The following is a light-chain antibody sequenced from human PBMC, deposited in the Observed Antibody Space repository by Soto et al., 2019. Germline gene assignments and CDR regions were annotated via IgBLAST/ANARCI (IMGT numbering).Light chain of an antibody. J-gene: IGKJ1*01. CDR1: HSLSSSS. CDR3: QQYDSSPPWT. CDR2: GAS. Sequence: EIVLTQSPGTLSLSPGDRAALSCRASHSLSSSSLAWYLQKPGQAPRLLIYGASSRATGIPERFSGSGSGTAFILPISTLEPEDFAVYYCQQYDSSPPWTFGQGTRVEFK. V-gene: IGKV3-20*01.